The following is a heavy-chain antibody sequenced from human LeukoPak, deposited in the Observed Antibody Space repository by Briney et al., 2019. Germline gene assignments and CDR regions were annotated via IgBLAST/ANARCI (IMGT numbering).Heavy chain of an antibody. J-gene: IGHJ4*02. D-gene: IGHD6-6*01. CDR1: GFTFSSYA. Sequence: GGSLRLSCPASGFTFSSYAMSGVRQAPGKGLEWVSAISGSGGSTYYADSVKGRSTISRDNSKNTLYLQMNSLRAEDTAVYYCAKVFVQAVDYWGQGTLVTVSS. CDR2: ISGSGGST. CDR3: AKVFVQAVDY. V-gene: IGHV3-23*01.